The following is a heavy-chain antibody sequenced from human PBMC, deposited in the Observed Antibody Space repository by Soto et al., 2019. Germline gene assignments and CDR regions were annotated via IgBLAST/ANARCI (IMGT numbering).Heavy chain of an antibody. J-gene: IGHJ4*02. CDR1: GFTFSSYG. Sequence: GGSLRLSCAASGFTFSSYGMHWVRQAPGKGLEWVAVIWYDGSNKYYADSVKGRFTISRDNSKNTLYLQMNSLRAEDTAVYYCAREQQLVRTLDYWGQGTLVTVSS. D-gene: IGHD6-13*01. V-gene: IGHV3-33*01. CDR3: AREQQLVRTLDY. CDR2: IWYDGSNK.